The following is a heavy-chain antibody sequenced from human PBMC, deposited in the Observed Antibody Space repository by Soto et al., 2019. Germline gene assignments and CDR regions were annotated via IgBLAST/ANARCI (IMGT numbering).Heavy chain of an antibody. CDR3: ARHSLALRKNNWFDP. CDR1: GGSIRSGDYY. CDR2: NYYGGST. D-gene: IGHD3-3*02. J-gene: IGHJ5*02. V-gene: IGHV4-30-4*01. Sequence: SETLSLTCTVSGGSIRSGDYYWSWLRQPPGKGLEWIGYNYYGGSTYYNPSLMSRVTMSVDTSKNQFPLRLRSVTAADTALYFCARHSLALRKNNWFDPWGQGIMVTVSS.